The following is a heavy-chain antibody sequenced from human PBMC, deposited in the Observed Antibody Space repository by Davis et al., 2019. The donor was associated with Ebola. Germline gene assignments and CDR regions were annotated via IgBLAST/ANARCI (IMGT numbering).Heavy chain of an antibody. J-gene: IGHJ4*02. V-gene: IGHV3-30*18. CDR1: RFSFNNYG. CDR3: AKVRGRSDDF. CDR2: ISYDGSHK. Sequence: GGSLRLSCAASRFSFNNYGMHWVRQAPGKGLEWVAVISYDGSHKDYADSVKGRFTISRDNSKNTVYLQMNSLRTEDTAVYYCAKVRGRSDDFWGQGTLVSVSS. D-gene: IGHD1-26*01.